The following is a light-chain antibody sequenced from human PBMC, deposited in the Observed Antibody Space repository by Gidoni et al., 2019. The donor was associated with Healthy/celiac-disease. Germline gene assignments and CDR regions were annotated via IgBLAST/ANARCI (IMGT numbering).Light chain of an antibody. J-gene: IGKJ2*01. CDR3: QQRSNWPPGVYT. Sequence: ELVLTQSPATLSLSPGERATPACRASQSVSSYLAWYQQKPGQAPRLLINDASNRATGIPARFSGSGSGTDFTLTISSLEREDFAVYYCQQRSNWPPGVYTFGQGTKLEIK. CDR1: QSVSSY. V-gene: IGKV3-11*01. CDR2: DAS.